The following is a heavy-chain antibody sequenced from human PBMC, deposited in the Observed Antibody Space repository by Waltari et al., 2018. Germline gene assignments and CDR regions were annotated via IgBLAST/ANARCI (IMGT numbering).Heavy chain of an antibody. CDR3: ARHLRIFRSGGYTNFDY. J-gene: IGHJ4*02. CDR2: IYPGDSDT. Sequence: VQLVQSGAEVKKPGESLKISCKGSGYSFTSYWIGWVRQMPGKGLEWMGIIYPGDSDTRYIPSCQGQVTISADKSISTAYLQWSSLKASDTAMYYWARHLRIFRSGGYTNFDYWGQGTLVTVSS. V-gene: IGHV5-51*01. D-gene: IGHD5-12*01. CDR1: GYSFTSYW.